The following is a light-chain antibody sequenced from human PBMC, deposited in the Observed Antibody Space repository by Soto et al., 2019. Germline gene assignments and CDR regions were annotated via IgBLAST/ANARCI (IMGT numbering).Light chain of an antibody. V-gene: IGKV3-20*01. CDR3: QYYGNSPLT. CDR1: QSVRSSY. Sequence: EIVLTQSPGTQSLSPGERATLSCRASQSVRSSYLAWYQQKPGQAPRLLIYGAFNRATGIPDRFSGGGSGTDFTLTITRLEPEDFAVYYCQYYGNSPLTFGQGTKVDIK. J-gene: IGKJ1*01. CDR2: GAF.